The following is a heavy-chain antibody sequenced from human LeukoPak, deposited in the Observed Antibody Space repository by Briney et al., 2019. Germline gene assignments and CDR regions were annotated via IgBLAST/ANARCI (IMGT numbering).Heavy chain of an antibody. CDR2: ISSDGGST. Sequence: GVTMRLSCSASGFTFSRYAMHWVRQAPGKGLEYVSAISSDGGSTYYADSVKGRFTISRDNSKNTLYLQMNSLRAEDTAVYYCAKDLGGEGGSGFPGYWGQGTLVTVS. J-gene: IGHJ4*02. D-gene: IGHD3-10*01. CDR3: AKDLGGEGGSGFPGY. CDR1: GFTFSRYA. V-gene: IGHV3-64*04.